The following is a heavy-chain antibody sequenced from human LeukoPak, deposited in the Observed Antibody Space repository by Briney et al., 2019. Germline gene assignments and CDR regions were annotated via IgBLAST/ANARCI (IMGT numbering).Heavy chain of an antibody. D-gene: IGHD3-3*01. Sequence: GASVKVSCKASGGTFSSYTISWVRQAPGQGLEWMGRIIPILGIANYAQKFQGRVTITADNSTSTAYMELSSLRSEDTAVYYCARSGLADYDFWSGPQYKYNWFDPWGQGTLVTVSS. CDR2: IIPILGIA. J-gene: IGHJ5*02. V-gene: IGHV1-69*02. CDR1: GGTFSSYT. CDR3: ARSGLADYDFWSGPQYKYNWFDP.